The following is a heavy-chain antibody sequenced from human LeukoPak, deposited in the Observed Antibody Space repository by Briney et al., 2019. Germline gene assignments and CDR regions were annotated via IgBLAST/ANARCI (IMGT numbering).Heavy chain of an antibody. D-gene: IGHD1-26*01. J-gene: IGHJ4*02. CDR1: GFMFSNYW. V-gene: IGHV3-21*01. CDR2: ISSSSTYI. Sequence: GGSLRLSCAASGFMFSNYWMNWVRQAPGKGLEWVSSISSSSTYIYYADSMKGRFTISRDNAKNSLYLQMNSLRAEDTAVYYCARDLSVGAKPDLGFDYWGQGSLVTVSS. CDR3: ARDLSVGAKPDLGFDY.